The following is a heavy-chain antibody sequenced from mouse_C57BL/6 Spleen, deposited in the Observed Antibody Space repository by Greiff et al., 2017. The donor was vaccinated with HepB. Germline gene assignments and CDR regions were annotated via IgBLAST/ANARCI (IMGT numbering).Heavy chain of an antibody. CDR3: ARGWFPLFDY. CDR1: GYTFTSYW. CDR2: IDPSDSYT. V-gene: IGHV1-69*01. D-gene: IGHD1-1*02. J-gene: IGHJ2*01. Sequence: VQLQQSGAELVMPGASVKLSCKASGYTFTSYWMHWVKPRPGPGLEWIGEIDPSDSYTNYKQKFKGKSTLTVDKSSSTASMQLSSLTAEDSAVFCCARGWFPLFDYWGQGTTLTVAP.